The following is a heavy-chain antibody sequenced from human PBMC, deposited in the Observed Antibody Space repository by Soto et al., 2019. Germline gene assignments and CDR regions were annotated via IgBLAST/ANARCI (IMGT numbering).Heavy chain of an antibody. CDR2: IIPVLGTT. CDR1: RDTFNDYA. Sequence: QVQLVQSGAEVRKPGSSVKVSCKASRDTFNDYAITWVRQAPGQGLEWMGGIIPVLGTTKYAQKFQGRVTMTADESTSTAYMELTSLTSADRAVYYCAAGGSNGYIRWGQGTQVSVSS. CDR3: AAGGSNGYIR. J-gene: IGHJ4*02. V-gene: IGHV1-69*01. D-gene: IGHD2-2*02.